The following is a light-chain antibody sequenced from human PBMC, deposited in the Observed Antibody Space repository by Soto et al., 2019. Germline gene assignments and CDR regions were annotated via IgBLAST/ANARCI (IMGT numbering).Light chain of an antibody. J-gene: IGLJ1*01. CDR2: DVS. CDR3: SSYTSSSTYV. Sequence: QSVLTQPASVSESPGQSITISCTGTSSDVDGYNYVSWYQQHPGKAPKLMIYDVSNRPSGVSNRFSGSKSGNTASLTISGLLAEDEADYYCSSYTSSSTYVFGTGTKVTVL. V-gene: IGLV2-14*01. CDR1: SSDVDGYNY.